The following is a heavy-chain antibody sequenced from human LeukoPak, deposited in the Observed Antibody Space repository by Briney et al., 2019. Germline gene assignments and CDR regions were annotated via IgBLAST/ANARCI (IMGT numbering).Heavy chain of an antibody. J-gene: IGHJ4*02. CDR1: GFTFSSNY. D-gene: IGHD3-22*01. CDR2: IYSGGST. V-gene: IGHV3-53*01. CDR3: AMDHFASSGSAY. Sequence: PGGSLRLSCAASGFTFSSNYMSWVRQAPGKGLEWFSVIYSGGSTYYPASVKGRFTISRDKSKNTLYLQMNSPGAQDTAVYYCAMDHFASSGSAYWGQGTLVTVSS.